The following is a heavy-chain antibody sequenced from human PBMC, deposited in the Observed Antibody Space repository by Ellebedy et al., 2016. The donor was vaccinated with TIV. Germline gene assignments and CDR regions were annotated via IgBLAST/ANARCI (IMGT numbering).Heavy chain of an antibody. CDR2: IRSSGGTT. V-gene: IGHV3-64D*06. CDR1: GFTFSDYS. CDR3: VKDSYVTDV. Sequence: GGSLRLSXSASGFTFSDYSMLWVRQAPGKGLEYVSAIRSSGGTTYYADSVKGRFTISRDNSKNTLYLQMSSLRAEDTAVYYCVKDSYVTDVWGRGTTVTVSS. J-gene: IGHJ6*02.